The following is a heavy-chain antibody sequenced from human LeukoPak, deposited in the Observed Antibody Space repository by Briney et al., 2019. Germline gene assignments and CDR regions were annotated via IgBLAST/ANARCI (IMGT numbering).Heavy chain of an antibody. CDR1: GFTFSSYA. V-gene: IGHV3-23*01. Sequence: GGSLRLSCAASGFTFSSYAMSWVRQAPGKGLEWVSAISGSGGSTYYADSVKGRFTISRDNSKNTLYLQMNSLRAEDTAVYYCARDQVEAVAGPTGFDYWGQGTLVTVSS. J-gene: IGHJ4*02. D-gene: IGHD6-19*01. CDR3: ARDQVEAVAGPTGFDY. CDR2: ISGSGGST.